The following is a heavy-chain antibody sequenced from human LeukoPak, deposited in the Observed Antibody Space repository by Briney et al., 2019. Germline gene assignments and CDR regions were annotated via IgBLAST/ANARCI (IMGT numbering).Heavy chain of an antibody. J-gene: IGHJ4*01. CDR3: ASLHTENYGSGRQV. CDR1: GFTFSSYA. Sequence: GRSLRLSCAASGFTFSSYAMHWVRQAPGKGLEWVAVISYDGSNKYYADSVKGRFTISRDNSKNTLYLQMNSLRAEDTAVYYCASLHTENYGSGRQVWGQEPWSPSPQ. D-gene: IGHD3-10*01. V-gene: IGHV3-30-3*01. CDR2: ISYDGSNK.